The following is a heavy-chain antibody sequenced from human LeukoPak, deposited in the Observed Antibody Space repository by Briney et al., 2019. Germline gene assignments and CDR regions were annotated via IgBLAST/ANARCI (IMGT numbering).Heavy chain of an antibody. CDR3: ARVMYYYYYYMDV. D-gene: IGHD3-16*01. CDR1: GGSISSSSYY. V-gene: IGHV4-39*07. CDR2: IYYSGST. Sequence: PSETLSLTCTVSGGSISSSSYYWGWIRQPPGKGLEWIGSIYYSGSTYYNPSLKSRATISVDTSKNQFSLKLSSVTAADTAVYYCARVMYYYYYYMDVWGKGTTVTVSS. J-gene: IGHJ6*03.